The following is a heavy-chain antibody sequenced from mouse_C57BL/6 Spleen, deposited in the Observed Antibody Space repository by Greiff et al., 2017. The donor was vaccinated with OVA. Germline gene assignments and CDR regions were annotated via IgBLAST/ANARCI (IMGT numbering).Heavy chain of an antibody. CDR3: ARRYGTHLYFGV. CDR1: GYTFTSYW. V-gene: IGHV1-52*01. CDR2: IDPSDSET. J-gene: IGHJ1*03. D-gene: IGHD2-1*01. Sequence: QVQLQQPGAELVRPGSSVKLSCKASGYTFTSYWMHWVKQRPIQGLEWIGNIDPSDSETHSNQKFKDKATLTVDKSSSTAYMQLSSLTSEASAVYFCARRYGTHLYFGVWGTRTTVTVSS.